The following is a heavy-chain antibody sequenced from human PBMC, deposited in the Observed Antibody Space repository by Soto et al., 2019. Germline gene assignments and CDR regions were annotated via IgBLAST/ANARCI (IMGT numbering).Heavy chain of an antibody. J-gene: IGHJ6*02. CDR3: ARQRKVTMVRGIVVEDYYPLDV. CDR1: GYIFTNYW. V-gene: IGHV5-10-1*03. CDR2: IDPTDSYT. D-gene: IGHD3-10*01. Sequence: EMQLVQSGAEVKKPGESLRISCQGSGYIFTNYWINWVRQMPGKGLEWMGRIDPTDSYTNYSPSFEGHVTVSVDKSISTAYLQWSSLKASDAAMYYCARQRKVTMVRGIVVEDYYPLDVWGQGTTVTVSS.